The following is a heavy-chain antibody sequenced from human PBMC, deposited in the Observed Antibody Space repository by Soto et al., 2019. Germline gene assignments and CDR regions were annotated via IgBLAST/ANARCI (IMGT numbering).Heavy chain of an antibody. CDR3: ARLGRDFWSGYYTSRHYYYMDV. CDR1: GYSFTSYW. D-gene: IGHD3-3*01. J-gene: IGHJ6*03. CDR2: IYPGDSDT. Sequence: GESLKISCKCSGYSFTSYWIGWVRQMPGKGLEWMGIIYPGDSDTRYSPSFQGQVTISADKSISTAYLQWSSLKASDTAMYYCARLGRDFWSGYYTSRHYYYMDVWGKGTTVTVSS. V-gene: IGHV5-51*01.